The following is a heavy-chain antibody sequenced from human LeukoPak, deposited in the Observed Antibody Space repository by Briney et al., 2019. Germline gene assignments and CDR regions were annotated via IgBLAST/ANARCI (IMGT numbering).Heavy chain of an antibody. D-gene: IGHD2-2*01. V-gene: IGHV3-30*02. J-gene: IGHJ3*02. Sequence: GGSLRLSCAASGFTFSSYGMHWVRQAPGKGLEWVAFIQYDGSNKYYADSVKGRFTISRDNSKNTLYLQMNSLRAEDTAVYYCAKGWVVPAAISRSAFDIWGQGTMVTVSS. CDR1: GFTFSSYG. CDR2: IQYDGSNK. CDR3: AKGWVVPAAISRSAFDI.